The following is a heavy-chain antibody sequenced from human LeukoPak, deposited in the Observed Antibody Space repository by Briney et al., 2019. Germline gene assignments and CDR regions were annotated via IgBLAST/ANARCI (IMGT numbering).Heavy chain of an antibody. D-gene: IGHD5-18*01. V-gene: IGHV3-30*04. CDR2: ISNDGSNK. CDR3: AKRIQSAMATGY. CDR1: GFTFSTYP. J-gene: IGHJ4*02. Sequence: PGGSLRLSCAASGFTFSTYPMHWVRQAPGKGLEWVAVISNDGSNKYYADSVKGRFTISRDNSKNTLYLQMNSLRAEDTAVYYCAKRIQSAMATGYWGQGTLVTVSS.